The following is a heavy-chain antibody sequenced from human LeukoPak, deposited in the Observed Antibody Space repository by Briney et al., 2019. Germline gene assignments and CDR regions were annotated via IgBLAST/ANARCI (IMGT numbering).Heavy chain of an antibody. CDR3: ARKLPPSSFYFDF. V-gene: IGHV3-23*01. Sequence: PGGSLRLSCVASGFTFSDYDMTWVRQAPGKGLEYVSSIGSGFYTFYAGSVKGRFSISRDNSKSALYLQMNSLRADDTAVYFCARKLPPSSFYFDFWGRGSLVTVSS. D-gene: IGHD3-16*02. CDR1: GFTFSDYD. CDR2: SIGSGFYT. J-gene: IGHJ4*02.